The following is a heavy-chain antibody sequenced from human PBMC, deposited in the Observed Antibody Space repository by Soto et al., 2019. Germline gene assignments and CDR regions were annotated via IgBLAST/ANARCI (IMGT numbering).Heavy chain of an antibody. J-gene: IGHJ6*02. CDR2: IIPIFGTA. CDR3: ARSQGGSSSLDIYYYYYYGMDV. CDR1: GGTFSSYA. V-gene: IGHV1-69*01. D-gene: IGHD3-3*02. Sequence: QVQLVQSGAEVKKPGSSVKVSCKAPGGTFSSYAISWVRQAPGQGLEWRGGIIPIFGTAKYAQKFQGRVTITADEYTSTGYMELISLRSEDTAVYYCARSQGGSSSLDIYYYYYYGMDVWGQGTTVTVSS.